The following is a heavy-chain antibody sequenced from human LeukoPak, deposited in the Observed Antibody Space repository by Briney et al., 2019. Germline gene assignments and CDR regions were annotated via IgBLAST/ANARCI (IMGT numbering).Heavy chain of an antibody. Sequence: GGSLRLSCRASGFTLDDHGMHWVRQAPGKGLEWVSGISWNGGYIEYADSVKGRFTISRDNAKNSLYLQTNSLRDEDTAFYYCAKVESYSYGYFDYWGQGTLSPSPQ. CDR2: ISWNGGYI. D-gene: IGHD5-18*01. V-gene: IGHV3-9*01. J-gene: IGHJ4*02. CDR3: AKVESYSYGYFDY. CDR1: GFTLDDHG.